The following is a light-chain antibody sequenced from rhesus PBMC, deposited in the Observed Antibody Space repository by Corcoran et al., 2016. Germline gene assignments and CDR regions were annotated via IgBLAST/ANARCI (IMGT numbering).Light chain of an antibody. V-gene: IGKV1-28*02. CDR3: LQYNTYPYS. J-gene: IGKJ2*01. CDR2: AAS. Sequence: DIQMTQSPSSLSASVGDTVTITCRASQGISSYLNWFQQKPGKAPKVLTYAASSLESGVPSRFSGSVSGTDFTLTISSLQPEDFAVYYCLQYNTYPYSFGQGTKVEIK. CDR1: QGISSY.